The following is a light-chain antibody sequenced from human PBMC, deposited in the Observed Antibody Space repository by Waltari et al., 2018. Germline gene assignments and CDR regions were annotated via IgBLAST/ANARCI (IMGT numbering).Light chain of an antibody. J-gene: IGLJ2*01. V-gene: IGLV2-8*01. CDR2: EVS. CDR3: SSDAGSNNYVI. CDR1: SSDVGASNY. Sequence: QSALTQPPSASGSLGQSVTISCTGTSSDVGASNYVSWYQQNPGKAPKLMIFEVSKRPPGVPDRFSGSRSGNTASLTVSGLQAEDEADYYCSSDAGSNNYVILGGGTKLTVL.